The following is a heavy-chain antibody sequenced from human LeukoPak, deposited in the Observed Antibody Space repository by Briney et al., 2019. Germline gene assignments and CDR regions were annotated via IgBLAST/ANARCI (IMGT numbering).Heavy chain of an antibody. J-gene: IGHJ3*02. CDR1: GGTFSSYA. CDR2: IIPIFGTA. Sequence: SVKVSCKASGGTFSSYAISWVRQAPGQGLEWMGGIIPIFGTANYAQKFQGRVTITTDESTSTAYMELSSLRSEDTAVYYCAREKEGIVVVPAERAFDIWGQGTMVTVSS. D-gene: IGHD2-2*01. V-gene: IGHV1-69*05. CDR3: AREKEGIVVVPAERAFDI.